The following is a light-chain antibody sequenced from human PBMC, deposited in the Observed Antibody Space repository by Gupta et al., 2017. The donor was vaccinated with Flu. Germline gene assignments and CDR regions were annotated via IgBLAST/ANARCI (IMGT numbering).Light chain of an antibody. CDR3: QQYFIYPPT. V-gene: IGKV1-16*02. J-gene: IGKJ1*01. CDR1: QGVINY. CDR2: GAS. Sequence: PSSVSASVGDRVTITCRAAQGVINYLAWFQQKPGKAPKSLIYGASTLYSGVPSKFSGSGSGTDFTLTIDSLQPEDSATYYCQQYFIYPPTFGQGTSVEI.